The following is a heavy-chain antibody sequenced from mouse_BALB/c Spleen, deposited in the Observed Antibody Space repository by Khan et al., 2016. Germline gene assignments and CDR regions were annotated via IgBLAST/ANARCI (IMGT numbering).Heavy chain of an antibody. Sequence: EVKLLESGGGLVQPGGSLKLSCAASGFDFSRYWMSWVREAPGKGLEWIGEINQDSSTINYTPSLKDKFIISRENAKNTRYLQMSKVRSENKALYYCASSFWYFDVWGAGSTVTLSS. J-gene: IGHJ1*01. CDR3: ASSFWYFDV. CDR2: INQDSSTI. V-gene: IGHV4-1*02. CDR1: GFDFSRYW.